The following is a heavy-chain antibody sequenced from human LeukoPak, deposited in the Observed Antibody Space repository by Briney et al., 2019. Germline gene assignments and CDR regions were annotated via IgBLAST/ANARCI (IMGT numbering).Heavy chain of an antibody. CDR3: ARLGPYYYDPESLIDYYYYPMDV. CDR1: GYIFTNYW. J-gene: IGHJ6*02. D-gene: IGHD3-10*01. CDR2: IHPADSDT. Sequence: GESLKISCKASGYIFTNYWIGWVRQMPGKGLEWMGIIHPADSDTKYSPSFQGLATISADKSISTAYLQWSSLKASDSAMYYCARLGPYYYDPESLIDYYYYPMDVWGQGTTVGVSS. V-gene: IGHV5-51*01.